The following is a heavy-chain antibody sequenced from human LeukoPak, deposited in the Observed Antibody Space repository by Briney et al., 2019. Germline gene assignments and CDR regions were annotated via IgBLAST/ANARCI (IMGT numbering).Heavy chain of an antibody. CDR3: ARTYYDASGYSDAFDI. Sequence: PSETLSLTCTVSGGSISSGDYYWSWIRQPPGKGLESIVYIYYSGNTYYNPSLESRVTISVDTSKNQFSLKLSSVTGADTAVYYCARTYYDASGYSDAFDIWGQGTMVTVSS. CDR1: GGSISSGDYY. V-gene: IGHV4-30-4*01. J-gene: IGHJ3*02. D-gene: IGHD3-22*01. CDR2: IYYSGNT.